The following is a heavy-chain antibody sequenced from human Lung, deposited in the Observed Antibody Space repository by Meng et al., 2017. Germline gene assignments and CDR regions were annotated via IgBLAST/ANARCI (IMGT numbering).Heavy chain of an antibody. CDR3: ARGDYCGGDCYWFDY. D-gene: IGHD2-21*02. V-gene: IGHV1-3*01. CDR1: GYTFTSYA. CDR2: INAGNGNT. Sequence: QVLLVPAGAEVKKPGASVKVSCKASGYTFTSYAMHWVRQAPGQRLEWMGWINAGNGNTKYSQKFQGRVTITRDTSASTAYMELSSLRSEDTAVYYCARGDYCGGDCYWFDYWGQGTLVTVSS. J-gene: IGHJ4*02.